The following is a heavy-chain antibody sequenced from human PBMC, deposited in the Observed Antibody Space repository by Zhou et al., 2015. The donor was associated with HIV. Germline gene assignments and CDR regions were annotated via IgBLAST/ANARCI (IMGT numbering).Heavy chain of an antibody. CDR3: ATWAYGSGSYYNSSGDY. CDR2: IIPILGIA. CDR1: GGTFSSYT. Sequence: QVQLVQSGAEVKKPGSSVKVSCKASGGTFSSYTISWVRQAPGQGLEWMGRIIPILGIANYAQKFQGRVTITADKSTSTAYMELSSLRSEDTAVYYCATWAYGSGSYYNSSGDYWGQGTLVTVSS. J-gene: IGHJ4*02. D-gene: IGHD3-10*01. V-gene: IGHV1-69*02.